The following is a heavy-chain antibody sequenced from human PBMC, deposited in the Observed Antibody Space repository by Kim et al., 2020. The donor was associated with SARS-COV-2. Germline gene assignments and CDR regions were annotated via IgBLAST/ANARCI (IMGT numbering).Heavy chain of an antibody. CDR2: ISYDGSNK. J-gene: IGHJ4*02. Sequence: GGSLRLSCAASGFTFSSYAMHWVRQAPGKGLECVAVISYDGSNKYYADSVKGRFTNSKDNSKNTLYLQMNSQRAEDTAVYYCTSTRENYYGSGSPDYWSQGTMV. D-gene: IGHD3-10*01. V-gene: IGHV3-30*04. CDR3: TSTRENYYGSGSPDY. CDR1: GFTFSSYA.